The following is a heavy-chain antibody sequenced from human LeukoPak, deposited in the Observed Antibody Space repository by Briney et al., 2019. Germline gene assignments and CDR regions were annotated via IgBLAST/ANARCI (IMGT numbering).Heavy chain of an antibody. CDR1: GGSISSYY. Sequence: PSETLSLTCTVSGGSISSYYWSWIRQPPGKGLEWIGYIYYSGSTKYNPSLKSRVTMSVDTFKNQFSLKLSSVTAADTAVYYCARTAMMYYFDYWGQGTLVAASS. CDR3: ARTAMMYYFDY. CDR2: IYYSGST. V-gene: IGHV4-59*08. D-gene: IGHD5-18*01. J-gene: IGHJ4*02.